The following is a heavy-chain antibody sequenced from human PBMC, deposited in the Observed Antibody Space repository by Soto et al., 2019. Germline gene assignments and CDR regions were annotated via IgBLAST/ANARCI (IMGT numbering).Heavy chain of an antibody. CDR2: IYYSGST. D-gene: IGHD5-18*01. J-gene: IGHJ4*02. V-gene: IGHV4-59*01. Sequence: SETLSLTCTVSGGSISSYYWSWIRQPPGKGLEWIGYIYYSGSTNYNPSLKSRVTISVDTSKNQFSLKLSSVTAADTAVYYCARTLYSYGPRFDYWGQGALVTVS. CDR3: ARTLYSYGPRFDY. CDR1: GGSISSYY.